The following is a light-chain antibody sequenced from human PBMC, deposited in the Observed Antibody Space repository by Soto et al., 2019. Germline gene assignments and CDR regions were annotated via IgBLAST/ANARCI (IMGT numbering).Light chain of an antibody. CDR1: SSDVGGYNY. Sequence: QSALTRPPSASRSPGQSVSISCTGTSSDVGGYNYVSWYQQHPGKAPKLMIYEVSKRPSGVPDRFSGSKSGNTASLTVSGLQAEDEADYYCSSYAGSNNSLYVFGTGTKVTVL. CDR2: EVS. J-gene: IGLJ1*01. CDR3: SSYAGSNNSLYV. V-gene: IGLV2-8*02.